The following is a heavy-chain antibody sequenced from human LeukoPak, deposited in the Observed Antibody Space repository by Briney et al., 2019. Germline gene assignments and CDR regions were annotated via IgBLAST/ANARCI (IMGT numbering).Heavy chain of an antibody. CDR3: ARVAYYDSSGVTDY. CDR2: ISISGSST. D-gene: IGHD3-22*01. V-gene: IGHV3-48*03. CDR1: GFSFYTYE. J-gene: IGHJ4*02. Sequence: GGSLRLSCAASGFSFYTYEMNWVRQAPGKGLEWVSYISISGSSTYYADSVKGRSTVSRDNAKNSLYLQMNSLRVDDTAVYYCARVAYYDSSGVTDYWGQGTLVTVSS.